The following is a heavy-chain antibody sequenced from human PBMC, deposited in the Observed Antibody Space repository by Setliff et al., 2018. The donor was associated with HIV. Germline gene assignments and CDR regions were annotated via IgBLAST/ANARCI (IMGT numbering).Heavy chain of an antibody. Sequence: ETLSLSCAASGFTVDTGAMNWVRQAPGKGLEWVSTIGCWGTCTFYADSVKGRFAISGDPSTNTLYLQMNRLSAEDTAVYYCARDLDPFFAMEIWGQGTTVTVSS. V-gene: IGHV3-23*01. CDR2: IGCWGTCT. J-gene: IGHJ6*02. CDR3: ARDLDPFFAMEI. CDR1: GFTVDTGA.